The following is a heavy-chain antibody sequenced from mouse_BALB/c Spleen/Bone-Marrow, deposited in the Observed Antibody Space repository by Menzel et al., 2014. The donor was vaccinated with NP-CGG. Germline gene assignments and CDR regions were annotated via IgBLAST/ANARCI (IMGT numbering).Heavy chain of an antibody. CDR3: GGVRLDY. CDR2: INLYNGDT. V-gene: IGHV1-37*01. CDR1: GYSFTGYF. J-gene: IGHJ2*01. Sequence: VQLKESGPELVKPGASVKISGKASGYSFTGYFMIWVKQSHGKSLEWIGRINLYNGDTFYNQKFKGKATLTVDNSSSTAHMELLSLTSEDSAVYYCGGVRLDYWGQGTTLTVSS. D-gene: IGHD2-14*01.